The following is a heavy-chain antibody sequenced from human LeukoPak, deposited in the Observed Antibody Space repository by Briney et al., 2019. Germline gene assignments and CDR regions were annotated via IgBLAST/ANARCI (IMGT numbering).Heavy chain of an antibody. CDR1: GFTFSSYA. CDR3: ARDITNLLNWFDP. J-gene: IGHJ5*02. Sequence: GGSLRLSCAASGFTFSSYAMSWVRQAPGKGLEWVSYISSSGSTIYYADSVKGRFTISRDNAKNSLYLQMHSLTAEDTAVYYCARDITNLLNWFDPWGQGTLVTVSS. V-gene: IGHV3-48*04. D-gene: IGHD1-14*01. CDR2: ISSSGSTI.